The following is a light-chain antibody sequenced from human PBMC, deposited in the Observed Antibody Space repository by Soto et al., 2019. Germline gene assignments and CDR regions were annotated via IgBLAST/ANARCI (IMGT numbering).Light chain of an antibody. Sequence: EIVMTQSPATLSVSPGGRATLSCRASQTISGTLAWYQQKPGQAPRLLIHGASTRAPGFPAKFSGSGSGTDFTLTISSLQSEDFAVYYCQQYDNWPLTFGQGTKVETK. J-gene: IGKJ1*01. CDR3: QQYDNWPLT. CDR1: QTISGT. V-gene: IGKV3-15*01. CDR2: GAS.